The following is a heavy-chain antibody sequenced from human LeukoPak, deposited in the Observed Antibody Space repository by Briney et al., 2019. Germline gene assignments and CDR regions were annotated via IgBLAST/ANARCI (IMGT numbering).Heavy chain of an antibody. CDR3: ASIPGIAVAAGY. Sequence: ASVKVSCKASGYTLTGYYMHWVRQAPGQGLEWMGWINPNSGGTNYAQKFQGRVTMTRDTSISAAYMELSRLRSDDTAVYCCASIPGIAVAAGYWGQGTLVTVSS. CDR1: GYTLTGYY. J-gene: IGHJ4*02. D-gene: IGHD6-19*01. CDR2: INPNSGGT. V-gene: IGHV1-2*02.